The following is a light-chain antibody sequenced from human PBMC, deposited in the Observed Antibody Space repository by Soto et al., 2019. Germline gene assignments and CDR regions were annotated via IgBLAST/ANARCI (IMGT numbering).Light chain of an antibody. CDR2: GAS. CDR3: QHYYKWPLS. CDR1: QSVSSY. J-gene: IGKJ4*01. V-gene: IGKV3-15*01. Sequence: EIVLTQSPATLSLSPGERATLSCRASQSVSSYLAWYQQKPGQAPRLLIYGASSRAPGVPARFSGSGSGTEFTLTISGLQSDDFALFFCQHYYKWPLSFGGGTNV.